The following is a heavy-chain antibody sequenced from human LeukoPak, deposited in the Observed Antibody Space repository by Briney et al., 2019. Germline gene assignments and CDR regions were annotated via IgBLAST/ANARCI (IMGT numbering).Heavy chain of an antibody. V-gene: IGHV3-7*04. D-gene: IGHD6-19*01. CDR3: ARNAGWVSDY. J-gene: IGHJ4*02. CDR2: IKPDGSEK. CDR1: GFTFSNYA. Sequence: GGSLRLSCGVSGFTFSNYAMSWVRQAPGKGLEWVANIKPDGSEKFYVDSVKGRFTISRDNAANSLYLDMNSLRAEDTAVYYCARNAGWVSDYWGQGTLATVSS.